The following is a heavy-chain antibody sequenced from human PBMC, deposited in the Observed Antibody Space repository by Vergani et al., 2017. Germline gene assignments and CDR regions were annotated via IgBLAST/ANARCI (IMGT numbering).Heavy chain of an antibody. V-gene: IGHV1-2*02. J-gene: IGHJ4*02. CDR3: AXVGTSSNRDYFDY. CDR2: INPNSGGT. Sequence: QVQLVQSGAEVKKPGASVKVSCKASGYTFTDYFMHWVRQAPGQGLEGMGWINPNSGGTNYAQKFQGRVTMTRDTSISTAYMELSNLRSDDTAVYYCAXVGTSSNRDYFDYWGQGTLVTVSS. D-gene: IGHD2-2*01. CDR1: GYTFTDYF.